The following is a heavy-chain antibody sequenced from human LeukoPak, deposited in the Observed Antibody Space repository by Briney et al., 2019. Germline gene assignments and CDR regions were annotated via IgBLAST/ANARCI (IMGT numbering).Heavy chain of an antibody. CDR3: ARAGDSPLGGFGY. D-gene: IGHD6-13*01. CDR2: IKSKTDGGTT. CDR1: GFTFSNAW. Sequence: GGSLRLSCAASGFTFSNAWMSWVRQAPGKGLEWVGRIKSKTDGGTTDYAAPVKGRFTISRDDSKNTLYLQMNSLKTEDTAVYYCARAGDSPLGGFGYWGQGTLVTVSS. J-gene: IGHJ4*02. V-gene: IGHV3-15*01.